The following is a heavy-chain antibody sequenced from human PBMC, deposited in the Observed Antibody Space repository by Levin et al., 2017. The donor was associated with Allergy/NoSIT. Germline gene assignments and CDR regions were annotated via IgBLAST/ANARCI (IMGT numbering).Heavy chain of an antibody. Sequence: ASETLSLTCAASGFTFSNFDMNWVRQAPGKGLEWVSYISKTADTIYYEDSVKGRFTISRDNAKNSLYLQMDSLRGEDTAVYYCAREAFEYRSPDYWGRGTLVTVSS. CDR2: ISKTADTI. V-gene: IGHV3-48*01. CDR3: AREAFEYRSPDY. J-gene: IGHJ4*02. D-gene: IGHD6-13*01. CDR1: GFTFSNFD.